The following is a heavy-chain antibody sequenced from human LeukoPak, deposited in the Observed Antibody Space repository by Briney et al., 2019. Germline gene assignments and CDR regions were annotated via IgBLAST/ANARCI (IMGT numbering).Heavy chain of an antibody. D-gene: IGHD3-10*01. CDR2: IFYSGST. V-gene: IGHV4-39*07. CDR3: ARVRIYGSGSDHFDY. CDR1: GGSISTSNYY. J-gene: IGHJ4*02. Sequence: SETLSLTCTASGGSISTSNYYWGWIRQPPGKGLEWIGNIFYSGSTYYSPSLKSRVTISLDTSRNQFSLKLNSVTAADTAVYYCARVRIYGSGSDHFDYWGQGTLVTVSS.